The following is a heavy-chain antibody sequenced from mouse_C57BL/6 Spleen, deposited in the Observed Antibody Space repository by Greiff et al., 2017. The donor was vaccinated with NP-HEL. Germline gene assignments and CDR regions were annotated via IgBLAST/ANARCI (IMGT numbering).Heavy chain of an antibody. CDR2: IYPGSGST. D-gene: IGHD2-1*01. V-gene: IGHV1-55*01. CDR3: ARGSYGNPIDY. CDR1: GYTFTSYW. J-gene: IGHJ2*01. Sequence: VQLQQSGAELVKPGASVKMSCKASGYTFTSYWITWVKQRPGQGLEWIGDIYPGSGSTNYNEKFKSKATLTVDTSSSTAYMQLSSLTSEDSAVYYCARGSYGNPIDYWGQGTTLTVSS.